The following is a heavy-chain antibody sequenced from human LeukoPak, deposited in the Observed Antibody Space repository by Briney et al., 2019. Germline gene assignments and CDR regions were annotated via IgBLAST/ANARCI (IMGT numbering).Heavy chain of an antibody. CDR3: ARENWKYFDY. J-gene: IGHJ4*02. V-gene: IGHV4-31*03. CDR1: GGSISRGGYY. D-gene: IGHD1-1*01. CDR2: IYYSGST. Sequence: PSETLSLTCTVSGGSISRGGYYWSWIRQHPGKGLEWIGYIYYSGSTYYNPSLKSRVTISVDTSKNQFSLKLSSVTAADTAVYYCARENWKYFDYWGQGTLVTVSS.